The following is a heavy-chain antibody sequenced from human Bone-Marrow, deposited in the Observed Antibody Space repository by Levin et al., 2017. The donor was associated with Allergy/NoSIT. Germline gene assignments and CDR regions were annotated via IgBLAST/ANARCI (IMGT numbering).Heavy chain of an antibody. Sequence: LSLPCAASGFTFGDSAMHWVRQAPGKGLEWVSGLSWNSGNIGYADSVKGRFTISRDNAKNSLYLQMNSLKPEDTALYYCAKGPGIAAAKRYLDYWGQGTLVTVSS. CDR1: GFTFGDSA. CDR2: LSWNSGNI. CDR3: AKGPGIAAAKRYLDY. D-gene: IGHD6-13*01. V-gene: IGHV3-9*01. J-gene: IGHJ4*02.